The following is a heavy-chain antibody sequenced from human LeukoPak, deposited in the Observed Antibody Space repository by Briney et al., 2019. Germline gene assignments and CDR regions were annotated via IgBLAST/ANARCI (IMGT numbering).Heavy chain of an antibody. Sequence: QTSETLSLTCTVSGGSINSYYWSWIRQPPGKGLEWIGYIYYSGSTNYNPSLKSRVTISVDTSKNQFSLKLSSVTAADTAVYYCARETSQKGAHYMDVWGKGTTVTISS. D-gene: IGHD3-16*01. CDR2: IYYSGST. CDR1: GGSINSYY. V-gene: IGHV4-59*01. CDR3: ARETSQKGAHYMDV. J-gene: IGHJ6*03.